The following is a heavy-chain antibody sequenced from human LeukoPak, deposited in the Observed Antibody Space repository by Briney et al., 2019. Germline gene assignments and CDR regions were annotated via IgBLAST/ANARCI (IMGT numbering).Heavy chain of an antibody. J-gene: IGHJ3*02. CDR2: IIPIFGTA. CDR1: GGTFSSYA. D-gene: IGHD1-26*01. CDR3: ARDHSGSYSGDAFDI. V-gene: IGHV1-69*05. Sequence: ASVKVSCKASGGTFSSYAISWVRQAPGQGLEWMGGIIPIFGTANYAQKFQGRVTITTDESTSTAYMELSSLRSEDTAVYYCARDHSGSYSGDAFDIWGQGTMVTVSS.